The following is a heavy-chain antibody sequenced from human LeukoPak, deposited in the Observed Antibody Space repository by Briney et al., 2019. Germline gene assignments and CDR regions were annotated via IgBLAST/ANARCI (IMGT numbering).Heavy chain of an antibody. D-gene: IGHD3-22*01. J-gene: IGHJ4*02. CDR1: GGSISSHY. CDR2: IYYSGST. CDR3: ARVAGDSSGIDY. Sequence: SETLSLTCTVSGGSISSHYWSWIRQPPGKGLEWIGYIYYSGSTSYNPSLKSRVTISVDTSKNQFSLKLSSVTAADTAVYYCARVAGDSSGIDYWGQGTLVTVSS. V-gene: IGHV4-59*11.